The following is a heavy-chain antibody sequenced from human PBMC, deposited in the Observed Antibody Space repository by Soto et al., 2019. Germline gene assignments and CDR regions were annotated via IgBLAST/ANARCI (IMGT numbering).Heavy chain of an antibody. V-gene: IGHV3-30*18. CDR1: GFTFSSYG. CDR3: AKDRRPNYCYGMGV. CDR2: ISFDGSNK. J-gene: IGHJ6*02. D-gene: IGHD6-25*01. Sequence: QVQLVESGGGVVQPGRSLRLSCAASGFTFSSYGMHWVRQAPGKGLEWVAVISFDGSNKYYADSVKGRFTISRDNSKNTLYLQMNSLRAEDTAVYYCAKDRRPNYCYGMGVWCLGTTVTVSS.